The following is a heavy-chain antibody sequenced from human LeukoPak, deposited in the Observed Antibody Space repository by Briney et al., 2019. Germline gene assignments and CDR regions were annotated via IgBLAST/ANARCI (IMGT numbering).Heavy chain of an antibody. CDR1: GFTFSTNA. CDR2: ISGSGAST. J-gene: IGHJ4*02. CDR3: ARLRGSSGWYYFDS. D-gene: IGHD6-19*01. Sequence: GGSLRLSCLTSGFTFSTNAMSWVRQAPGKGLEWISGISGSGASTYYADSVTGRFTISRDNAKNSLYLQMNSLRAEDTAVYYCARLRGSSGWYYFDSWGQGTLVTVSS. V-gene: IGHV3-23*01.